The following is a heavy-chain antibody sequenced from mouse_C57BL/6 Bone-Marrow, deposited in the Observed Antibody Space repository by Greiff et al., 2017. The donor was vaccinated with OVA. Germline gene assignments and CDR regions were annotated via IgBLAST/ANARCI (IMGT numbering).Heavy chain of an antibody. CDR3: ARWDYDYDYDV. J-gene: IGHJ1*03. CDR1: GYTFTSYW. V-gene: IGHV1-69*01. CDR2: IDPSDSYT. Sequence: VQLQQPGAELVMPGASVKLSCKASGYTFTSYWMHWVKQRPGQGLEWIGEIDPSDSYTNYNQKFKGKSTLTVDKSSSTAYMQLSSLTSEDSAVCYCARWDYDYDYDVWGTGTTVTVSS. D-gene: IGHD2-4*01.